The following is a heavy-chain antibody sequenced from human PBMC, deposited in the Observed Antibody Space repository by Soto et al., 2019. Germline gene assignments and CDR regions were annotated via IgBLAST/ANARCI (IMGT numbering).Heavy chain of an antibody. V-gene: IGHV1-69*13. CDR2: IIPIFGTA. Sequence: SVKISCKASGGTFSSYAISWVRQAPGQGLEWMGGIIPIFGTANYAQKVQGRVTITADESTSTAYMELSSLRSEDTAVYYCARSGGGYYYYYGMDVRGQATTVTVP. J-gene: IGHJ6*02. D-gene: IGHD2-15*01. CDR3: ARSGGGYYYYYGMDV. CDR1: GGTFSSYA.